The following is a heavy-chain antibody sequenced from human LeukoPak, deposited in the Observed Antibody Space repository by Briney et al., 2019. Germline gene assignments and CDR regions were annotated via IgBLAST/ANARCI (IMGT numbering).Heavy chain of an antibody. CDR3: ARGKWRPAVDY. V-gene: IGHV4-39*07. CDR1: GGSISSSSYY. CDR2: IYYSGST. D-gene: IGHD5-12*01. J-gene: IGHJ4*02. Sequence: SETLSLTCTVSGGSISSSSYYWGWIRQPPGKGLEWIGSIYYSGSTYYNPSLKSRVTISVDTSNNQFSLKLSSVTAADTAVYYCARGKWRPAVDYWGQGTLVTVSS.